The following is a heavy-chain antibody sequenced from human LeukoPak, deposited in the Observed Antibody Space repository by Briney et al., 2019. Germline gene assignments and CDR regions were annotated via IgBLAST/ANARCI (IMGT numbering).Heavy chain of an antibody. V-gene: IGHV4-34*01. CDR3: ARASKGEQDGLIGDFDY. J-gene: IGHJ4*02. CDR2: INHSGST. CDR1: GGSFSGYY. D-gene: IGHD3-16*01. Sequence: PSETLSLTCAVYGGSFSGYYWGWIRQPPGKGLEWIGEINHSGSTNYNPSLKSRVTISVDTSKNQFSLKLSSVTAADTAVYYCARASKGEQDGLIGDFDYWGQGTLVTVSS.